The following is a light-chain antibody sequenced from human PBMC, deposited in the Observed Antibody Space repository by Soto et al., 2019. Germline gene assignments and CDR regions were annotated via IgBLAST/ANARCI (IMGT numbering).Light chain of an antibody. Sequence: QSVLTQPASMSGSPGQSITISCTGTRSDIGTYNYLSWYQQHPGKAPRLVISDVSNRPSGVSNRFSGSKSGNTASLTITGLQSEDEADYYCMSYTTTSSFVFGPGTKVTVL. CDR1: RSDIGTYNY. J-gene: IGLJ1*01. CDR3: MSYTTTSSFV. V-gene: IGLV2-14*03. CDR2: DVS.